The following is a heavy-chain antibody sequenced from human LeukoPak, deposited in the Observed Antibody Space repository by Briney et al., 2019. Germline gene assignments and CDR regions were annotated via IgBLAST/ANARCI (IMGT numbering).Heavy chain of an antibody. CDR1: GYTFTIYY. D-gene: IGHD6-19*01. CDR3: ARDPSYSSGWYDY. CDR2: INPSGGST. J-gene: IGHJ4*02. Sequence: ASVKVSCKASGYTFTIYYIHWGRQRPGQGLEWMGVINPSGGSTSYAQKFQGRVTMTRDTSTTTVYMELSSLTSEDTAVYYCARDPSYSSGWYDYWGQGTLVTVSS. V-gene: IGHV1-46*01.